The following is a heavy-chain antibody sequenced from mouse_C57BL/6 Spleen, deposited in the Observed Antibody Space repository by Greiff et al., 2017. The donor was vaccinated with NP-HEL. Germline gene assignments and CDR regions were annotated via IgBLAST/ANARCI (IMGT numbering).Heavy chain of an antibody. J-gene: IGHJ2*01. CDR3: ARNYGNWDFDY. Sequence: VQLQQSGPELVKPGASVKISCKASGYSFTGSYMTWVKQSPEKSLEWIGELNPSTGGTTYNQKFKAKATLTVDKSSSTAYMQLKSLTSEDSAVYYCARNYGNWDFDYWGQGTTRTVSS. V-gene: IGHV1-42*01. CDR1: GYSFTGSY. CDR2: LNPSTGGT. D-gene: IGHD2-1*01.